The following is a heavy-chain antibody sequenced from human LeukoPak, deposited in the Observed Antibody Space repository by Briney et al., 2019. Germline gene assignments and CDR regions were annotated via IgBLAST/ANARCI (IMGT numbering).Heavy chain of an antibody. CDR1: GFTFSTYW. Sequence: GGSLRLSCAASGFTFSTYWMHWVRQAPGKGLVWVSRINSDGTITNYADSVKDRFTISRDNAKNTLYLQMNSLRAEDASVYYCARSNTLALDYWGQGTLVTVSS. J-gene: IGHJ4*02. CDR2: INSDGTIT. CDR3: ARSNTLALDY. D-gene: IGHD2-2*02. V-gene: IGHV3-74*01.